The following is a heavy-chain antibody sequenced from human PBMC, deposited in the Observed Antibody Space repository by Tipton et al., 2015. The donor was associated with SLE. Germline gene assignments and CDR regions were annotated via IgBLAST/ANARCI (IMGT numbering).Heavy chain of an antibody. D-gene: IGHD1-26*01. J-gene: IGHJ4*02. CDR3: ARFASGRYPEGY. CDR1: GFNFSDSA. CDR2: ISGSGGST. V-gene: IGHV3-23*01. Sequence: SLRLSCVVSGFNFSDSAMHWVRQTPGKGLEWVSAISGSGGSTYYADSVKGRFTISRDNAKNTLYLQMNSLRAEDTAVYYCARFASGRYPEGYWGQGTLVTVSS.